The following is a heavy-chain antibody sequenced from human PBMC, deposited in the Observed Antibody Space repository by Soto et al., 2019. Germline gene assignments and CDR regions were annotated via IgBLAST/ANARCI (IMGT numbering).Heavy chain of an antibody. J-gene: IGHJ3*02. CDR2: ISAYNGNT. Sequence: ASGTVSCKASVYTFTSCGISWVRQATGQGLEWMGWISAYNGNTHCAQKLQGRVTMTTDTSTSTAYMELRSLRSDDTAVYYCARDLVYYYDSSGIGDAFDIWGQGTMVTVSS. D-gene: IGHD3-22*01. V-gene: IGHV1-18*04. CDR3: ARDLVYYYDSSGIGDAFDI. CDR1: VYTFTSCG.